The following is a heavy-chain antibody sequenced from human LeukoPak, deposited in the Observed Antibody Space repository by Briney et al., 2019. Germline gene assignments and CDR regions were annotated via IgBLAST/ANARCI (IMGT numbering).Heavy chain of an antibody. D-gene: IGHD2-15*01. CDR1: GGSISSGGYS. CDR2: IYHSGST. V-gene: IGHV4-30-2*01. CDR3: ARGDIVAYWFDY. Sequence: SETLSFTCAVSGGSISSGGYSWSWIRQPPGKGLEWIGYIYHSGSTYYNPSLKSRVTISVDRSKNQFSLKLSSVTAADTAVYYCARGDIVAYWFDYWGQGTLVTVSS. J-gene: IGHJ4*02.